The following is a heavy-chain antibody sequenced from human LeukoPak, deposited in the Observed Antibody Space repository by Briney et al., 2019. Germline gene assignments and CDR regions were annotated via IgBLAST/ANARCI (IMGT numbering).Heavy chain of an antibody. CDR2: INHSGST. V-gene: IGHV4-34*01. J-gene: IGHJ4*02. CDR1: GGSFSGYY. D-gene: IGHD3-22*01. Sequence: SETPSLTCAVYGGSFSGYYWSWIRQPPGKGLEWIGEINHSGSTNYNPSLKSRVTISVDTSKNQFSLKLSSVTAADTAVYYCARSPKKHYYDSSGYPGGLDYWGQGTLVTVSS. CDR3: ARSPKKHYYDSSGYPGGLDY.